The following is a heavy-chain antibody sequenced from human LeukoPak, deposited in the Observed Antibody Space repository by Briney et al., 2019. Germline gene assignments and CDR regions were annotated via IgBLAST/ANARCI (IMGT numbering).Heavy chain of an antibody. CDR3: ARHRASCYAPACDYYYYGMDV. J-gene: IGHJ6*02. CDR2: IYYSGST. D-gene: IGHD2-2*01. Sequence: SETLSHTCTVSGGSISSYYWSWIRQPPGKGLEWIGYIYYSGSTNYNPSLKSRVTISVDTSKNQFSLKLSSVTAADTAVYYCARHRASCYAPACDYYYYGMDVWGQGTTVTVSS. V-gene: IGHV4-59*08. CDR1: GGSISSYY.